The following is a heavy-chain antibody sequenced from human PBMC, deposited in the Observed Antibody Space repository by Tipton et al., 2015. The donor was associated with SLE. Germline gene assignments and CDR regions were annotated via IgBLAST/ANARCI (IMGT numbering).Heavy chain of an antibody. D-gene: IGHD2-8*01. CDR1: GGSFSDYS. Sequence: TLSLTCAVYGGSFSDYSWSWIRQPPGKGLEWIGEINHSGSTNYNPSLKSRFTISIDTSKNQFSLRLGSVTAADTAVYYCARDCTTGVCYTTSFDYWGQGTLVTVSP. V-gene: IGHV4-34*01. CDR3: ARDCTTGVCYTTSFDY. CDR2: INHSGST. J-gene: IGHJ4*02.